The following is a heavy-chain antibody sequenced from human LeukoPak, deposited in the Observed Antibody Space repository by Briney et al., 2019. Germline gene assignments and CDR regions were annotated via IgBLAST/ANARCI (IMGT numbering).Heavy chain of an antibody. Sequence: PGGSLRLSCAASGFTFSSYSMNWVRQAPGKGLEWVSSISSSSSYIYYADSVKGGFTISRDNAKNSLYLQMNSLSAEDTAVYSCARSLPYASSGFDYWGQGTLVTVSS. D-gene: IGHD3-22*01. CDR2: ISSSSSYI. CDR3: ARSLPYASSGFDY. CDR1: GFTFSSYS. J-gene: IGHJ4*02. V-gene: IGHV3-21*01.